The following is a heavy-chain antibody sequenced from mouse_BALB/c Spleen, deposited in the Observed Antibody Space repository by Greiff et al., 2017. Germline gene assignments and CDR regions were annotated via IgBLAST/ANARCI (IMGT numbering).Heavy chain of an antibody. CDR1: GFTFSDYY. Sequence: DVHLVESGGGLVKPGGSLKLSCAASGFTFSDYYMYWVRQTPEKRLEWVATISDGGSYTYYPDSVKGRFTISRDNAKNNLYLQMSSLKSEDTAMYYCARDHTAGFAYWGQGTLVTVSA. CDR3: ARDHTAGFAY. CDR2: ISDGGSYT. J-gene: IGHJ3*01. D-gene: IGHD1-2*01. V-gene: IGHV5-4*02.